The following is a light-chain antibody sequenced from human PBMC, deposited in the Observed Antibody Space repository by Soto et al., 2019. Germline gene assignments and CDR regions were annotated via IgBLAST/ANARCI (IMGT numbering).Light chain of an antibody. J-gene: IGLJ1*01. CDR2: GNS. Sequence: QSVLTQPPSVSGAPGQRVTISCTGSNSNIGAGYDVHWYQQLPGTAPKLLIYGNSNRPSGVPDRFSGSKSLTSASLAIPGLQAEDEADYYCQSYDSRLSGSVFGTGTNVTVL. CDR3: QSYDSRLSGSV. V-gene: IGLV1-40*01. CDR1: NSNIGAGYD.